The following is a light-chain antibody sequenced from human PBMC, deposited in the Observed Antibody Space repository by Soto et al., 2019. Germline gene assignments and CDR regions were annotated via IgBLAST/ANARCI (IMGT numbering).Light chain of an antibody. J-gene: IGLJ3*02. CDR2: DNN. CDR3: QSYDNSLNEWV. CDR1: SSNIGAGYD. Sequence: QSVLTQPPSVSGAPGQRVTISCSGSSSNIGAGYDVHWYQQLPGTAPKLLIYDNNNRPSGVPGRFSGSKSGTSASLAITGRQAEDEADYYCQSYDNSLNEWVFGGGTKLTVL. V-gene: IGLV1-40*01.